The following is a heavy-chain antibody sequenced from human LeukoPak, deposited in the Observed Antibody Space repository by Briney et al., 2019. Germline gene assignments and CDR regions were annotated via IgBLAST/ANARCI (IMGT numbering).Heavy chain of an antibody. CDR3: AREPIQMIVVVPDAFDI. CDR2: IKQDGSEK. CDR1: GFTFSSYW. V-gene: IGHV3-7*01. Sequence: GGSLRLSCAASGFTFSSYWMSWVRQAPGKGLEWVANIKQDGSEKYYVDSVKGRFTISRDNAKNSLYLQMNSLRAEDTAVYYCAREPIQMIVVVPDAFDIWGQGTMVTVSS. J-gene: IGHJ3*02. D-gene: IGHD3-22*01.